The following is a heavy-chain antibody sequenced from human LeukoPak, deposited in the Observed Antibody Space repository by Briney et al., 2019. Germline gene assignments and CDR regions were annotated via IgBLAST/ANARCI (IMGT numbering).Heavy chain of an antibody. Sequence: PSETLSLTCTVSGGSISSSSYYWGWIRQPPGKGLEWIGSIYYSGSTYYNPSLKSRVTISVDTSKNQFSLKLSSVTAADTAVYYCARDSGDSSSGYGTDYWGQGTLVTVSS. J-gene: IGHJ4*02. D-gene: IGHD6-13*01. CDR1: GGSISSSSYY. CDR2: IYYSGST. V-gene: IGHV4-39*07. CDR3: ARDSGDSSSGYGTDY.